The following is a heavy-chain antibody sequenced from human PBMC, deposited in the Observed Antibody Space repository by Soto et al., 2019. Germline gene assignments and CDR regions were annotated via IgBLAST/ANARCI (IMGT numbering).Heavy chain of an antibody. V-gene: IGHV3-23*01. Sequence: PGGSLRLSCAASGFTFSSYAMSWVRQAPGKGLEWVSAISGSGGSTYYADSVKGRFTISRDNSKNTLYLQMNSLRAEDTAVYYCAKTGSDTAMVPYYFDYWGQGTLVTVS. CDR1: GFTFSSYA. J-gene: IGHJ4*02. CDR3: AKTGSDTAMVPYYFDY. CDR2: ISGSGGST. D-gene: IGHD5-18*01.